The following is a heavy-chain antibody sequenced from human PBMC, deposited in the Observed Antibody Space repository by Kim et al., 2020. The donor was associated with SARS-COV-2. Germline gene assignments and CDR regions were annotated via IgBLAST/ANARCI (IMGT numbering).Heavy chain of an antibody. CDR3: ARGRGYSYGPYFDY. Sequence: SETLSLTCAVYGGSFSGYYWSWIRQPPGKGLEWIGEINHSGSTNYNPSLKSRVTISVDTSKNQFSLKLSSVTAADTAVYYCARGRGYSYGPYFDYWGQGT. J-gene: IGHJ4*02. V-gene: IGHV4-34*01. D-gene: IGHD5-18*01. CDR2: INHSGST. CDR1: GGSFSGYY.